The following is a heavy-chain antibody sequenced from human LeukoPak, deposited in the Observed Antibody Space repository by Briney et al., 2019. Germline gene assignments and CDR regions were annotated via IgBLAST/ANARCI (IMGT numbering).Heavy chain of an antibody. V-gene: IGHV3-23*01. Sequence: SGGSLRLSCAASGFTFSSYAMSWVRQAPGKGLEWVSAIIGSGGNTYYADSVKGRFTISRDNSKNTLYMHINSLRADDTAIYYCAKASGPSGYYYMDVRGKGTTVTVSS. J-gene: IGHJ6*03. CDR3: AKASGPSGYYYMDV. CDR2: IIGSGGNT. CDR1: GFTFSSYA.